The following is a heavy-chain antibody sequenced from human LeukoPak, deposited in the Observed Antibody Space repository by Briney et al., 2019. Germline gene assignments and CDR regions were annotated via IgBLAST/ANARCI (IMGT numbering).Heavy chain of an antibody. Sequence: SETLSLTCTVSGGSISSYYWSWIRQPPGKGLEWIGYIYYSGSTNYNPSLKSRVTISVDTSKNQFSLKLSSVTAADTAVYYCARGSSRFDTLWYFDLWGRGTLVTVSS. D-gene: IGHD6-13*01. CDR1: GGSISSYY. V-gene: IGHV4-59*01. J-gene: IGHJ2*01. CDR3: ARGSSRFDTLWYFDL. CDR2: IYYSGST.